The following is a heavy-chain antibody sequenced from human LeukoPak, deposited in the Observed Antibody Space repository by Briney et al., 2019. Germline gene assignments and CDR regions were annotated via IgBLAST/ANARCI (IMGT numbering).Heavy chain of an antibody. CDR1: GGSFSGYY. Sequence: PSETLSLTCAVYGGSFSGYYWSWIRQPPGKGLEWIGEINHSGSTNYNPSLKSRVTISVDTSKNQFSLKLSSVTAADTAVYYCARGYSSGWSLMPDYWGQGTLVTVSS. CDR2: INHSGST. J-gene: IGHJ4*02. V-gene: IGHV4-34*01. D-gene: IGHD6-19*01. CDR3: ARGYSSGWSLMPDY.